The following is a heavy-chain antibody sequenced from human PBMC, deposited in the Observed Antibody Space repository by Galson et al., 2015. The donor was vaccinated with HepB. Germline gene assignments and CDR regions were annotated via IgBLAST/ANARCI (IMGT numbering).Heavy chain of an antibody. CDR2: IIAYNGNT. Sequence: SVKVSCKASGYTFTSYAISWVRQAPGQGLEWMGWIIAYNGNTNYAQKLQGRVTMTTDTSTSTAYMELRSLRSDDTAVYYCARIFYYDSSGSSVGVFDIWGQGTMVTVSS. D-gene: IGHD3-22*01. J-gene: IGHJ3*02. V-gene: IGHV1-18*01. CDR3: ARIFYYDSSGSSVGVFDI. CDR1: GYTFTSYA.